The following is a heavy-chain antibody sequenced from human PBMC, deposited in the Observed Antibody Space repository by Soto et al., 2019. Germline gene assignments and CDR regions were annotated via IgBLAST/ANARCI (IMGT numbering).Heavy chain of an antibody. D-gene: IGHD6-13*01. V-gene: IGHV4-30-4*01. CDR3: ARVWYSGRRMDY. J-gene: IGHJ4*02. Sequence: QVQLQESGPGLVKPSQTLSLTCTVSGGSISSGDYYWSWIRQPPGKGLEWSGYLYYSGSTYYNPSLKSRVTISGDTSKNQFSLKLNSVTAADTAVYHCARVWYSGRRMDYWGQGTRVTVSS. CDR2: LYYSGST. CDR1: GGSISSGDYY.